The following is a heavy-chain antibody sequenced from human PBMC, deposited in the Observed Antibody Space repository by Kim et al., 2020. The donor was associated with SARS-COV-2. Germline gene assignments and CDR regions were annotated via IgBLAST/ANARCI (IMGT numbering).Heavy chain of an antibody. D-gene: IGHD3-9*01. CDR2: ISAYNGNT. V-gene: IGHV1-18*04. J-gene: IGHJ2*01. Sequence: SVKVSCKASGYTFTSYGISWVRQAPGKGLEWMGWISAYNGNTHYAQKLQGRVTMTTDTSTRTAYMGLRSLRSDDTAVYYCARFWQGAHFDWFRDPGLTFDPWGRGTLVTVSS. CDR3: ARFWQGAHFDWFRDPGLTFDP. CDR1: GYTFTSYG.